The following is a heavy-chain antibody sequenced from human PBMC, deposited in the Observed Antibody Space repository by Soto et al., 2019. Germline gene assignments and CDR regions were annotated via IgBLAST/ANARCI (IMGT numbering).Heavy chain of an antibody. CDR1: GFTFSSYN. CDR3: ARGARGFDY. Sequence: EVQLVESGGGSIQTGGSLRLSCAASGFTFSSYNMNWVRQAPGKGLEWISYISSTGSTTYYADSVKGRFTTSRDNAKNSLFLQMHSLRDEDTAVYYCARGARGFDYWGQGTLVTVSS. D-gene: IGHD3-10*01. J-gene: IGHJ4*02. V-gene: IGHV3-48*02. CDR2: ISSTGSTT.